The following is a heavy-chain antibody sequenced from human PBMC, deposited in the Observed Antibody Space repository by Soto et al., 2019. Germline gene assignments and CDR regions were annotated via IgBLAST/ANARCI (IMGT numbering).Heavy chain of an antibody. V-gene: IGHV1-69*06. CDR1: GYSFSSHA. J-gene: IGHJ4*02. CDR2: IIPVFGTP. Sequence: QVQLEQSGSEVQKSGSSVKVSCKASGYSFSSHAITWVRQAPGQGLEWMGGIIPVFGTPTYAQKFQGRLTISADKTTNTSSLALRSLRSEDTAVYYCARGVALSTSWYWGDGLDSWGQGTQVTVSS. CDR3: ARGVALSTSWYWGDGLDS. D-gene: IGHD6-13*01.